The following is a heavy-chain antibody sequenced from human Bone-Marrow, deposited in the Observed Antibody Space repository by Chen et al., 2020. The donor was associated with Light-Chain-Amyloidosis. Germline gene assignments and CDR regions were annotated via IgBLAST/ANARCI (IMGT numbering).Heavy chain of an antibody. CDR1: GFTFSSYW. CDR2: IKQDGSET. Sequence: EVQLVESGGGLVQPGGSLRLPCAATGFTFSSYWMGWVRQAPGKGLEWVANIKQDGSETYYVDSVKGRFTSSRDNAKNSLYLQMNSLRAEDTAVYYCVRVGSIDGMDVWGQGTTVTVSS. D-gene: IGHD2-15*01. CDR3: VRVGSIDGMDV. J-gene: IGHJ6*02. V-gene: IGHV3-7*01.